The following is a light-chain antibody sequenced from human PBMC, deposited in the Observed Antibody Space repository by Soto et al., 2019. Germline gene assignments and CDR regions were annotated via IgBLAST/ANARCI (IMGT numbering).Light chain of an antibody. V-gene: IGKV3-20*01. CDR3: QQYGSSRWT. CDR1: QSVSSIY. Sequence: EIVLTQSPGTLSWSPGERATLSCRASQSVSSIYLAWYQQKPGQAPRLLIYGASSRATGIPDRFSGSGSGTDFTLTISRLEPEDFAVYYCQQYGSSRWTFGQGTKVEI. CDR2: GAS. J-gene: IGKJ1*01.